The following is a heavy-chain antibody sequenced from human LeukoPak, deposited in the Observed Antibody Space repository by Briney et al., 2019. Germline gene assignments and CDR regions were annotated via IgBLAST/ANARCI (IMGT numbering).Heavy chain of an antibody. CDR3: ARGSASTAFDI. CDR2: IYTSGNV. CDR1: GGSMYSYY. J-gene: IGHJ3*02. Sequence: SETLSLTCTVSGGSMYSYYWSWIRQPAGKGLEWIGRIYTSGNVDYSPSLKSRVTMSVDMSKNQFSLILTSATAADTAIYSCARGSASTAFDIWGQGTVVTVSS. V-gene: IGHV4-4*07.